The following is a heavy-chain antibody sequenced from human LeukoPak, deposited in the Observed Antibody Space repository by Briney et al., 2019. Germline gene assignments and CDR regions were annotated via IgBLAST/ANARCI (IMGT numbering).Heavy chain of an antibody. V-gene: IGHV3-9*03. CDR1: GFTFDDYA. CDR3: AKDNSRYCSSSNCILDY. Sequence: GGSLRLSCAATGFTFDDYAMHWVRQAPGKGLEWVSGISWNSGSIDYADSVKGRFTISRDNANNSLYLQMNSLRAEDMALYYCAKDNSRYCSSSNCILDYWGQGTLVTVSS. CDR2: ISWNSGSI. D-gene: IGHD2-2*01. J-gene: IGHJ4*02.